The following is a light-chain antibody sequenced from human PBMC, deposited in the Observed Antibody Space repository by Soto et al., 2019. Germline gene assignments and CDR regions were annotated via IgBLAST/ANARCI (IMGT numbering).Light chain of an antibody. V-gene: IGKV3-15*01. Sequence: EILTTQSPATLSVCPGERASLSCRASQSVDSNLAWYQQKPGQAPRLLIYGASTRATGISARFSGSGSGTEFTLTISSLQSEDFGVYYCEQYNNWFSITFGQGTRLEI. CDR1: QSVDSN. CDR2: GAS. J-gene: IGKJ5*01. CDR3: EQYNNWFSIT.